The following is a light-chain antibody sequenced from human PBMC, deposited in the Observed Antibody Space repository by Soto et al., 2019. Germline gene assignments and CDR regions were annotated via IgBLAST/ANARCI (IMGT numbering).Light chain of an antibody. CDR2: EVS. Sequence: QSALTQPPSASGSPGQSVTISCTGTSSDAGGYNYVSWYQQHPGKAPKLMIYEVSKRPSGVPDRLSGSKSGNTASLTVSGLQAEDEADYYCFSYAGSNNPYVFGTGTKVTVL. CDR3: FSYAGSNNPYV. CDR1: SSDAGGYNY. J-gene: IGLJ1*01. V-gene: IGLV2-8*01.